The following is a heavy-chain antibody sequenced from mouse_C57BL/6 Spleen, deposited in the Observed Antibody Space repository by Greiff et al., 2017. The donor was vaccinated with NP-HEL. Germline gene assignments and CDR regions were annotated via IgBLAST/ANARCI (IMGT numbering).Heavy chain of an antibody. D-gene: IGHD4-1*01. CDR2: IDPSDSYT. J-gene: IGHJ2*01. CDR3: ARRGGTDY. V-gene: IGHV1-50*01. CDR1: GYTFTSYW. Sequence: QVQLQQPGAELVKPGASVKLSCKASGYTFTSYWMQWVEQRPGQGLEWIGEIDPSDSYTNYNQKFKGKATLTVDTSSSTAYMQLSSLTSEDSAVYYCARRGGTDYWGQGTTLTVSS.